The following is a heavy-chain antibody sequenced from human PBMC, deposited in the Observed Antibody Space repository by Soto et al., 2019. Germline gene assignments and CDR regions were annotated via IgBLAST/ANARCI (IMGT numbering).Heavy chain of an antibody. J-gene: IGHJ6*02. CDR3: PPFRILVDPTG. V-gene: IGHV3-23*01. D-gene: IGHD1-1*01. CDR2: ISESGGGT. Sequence: GGSLRLSCAASGITFSTYAMRWVRQAPGKGLESVSVISESGGGTYYADSVKGRFTISRDNSKNTLYLQMNSLRAEDTAVYYCPPFRILVDPTGWGQGTTVTVSS. CDR1: GITFSTYA.